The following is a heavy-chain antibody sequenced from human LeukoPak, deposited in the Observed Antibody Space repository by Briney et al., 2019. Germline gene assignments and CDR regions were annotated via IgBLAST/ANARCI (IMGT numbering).Heavy chain of an antibody. V-gene: IGHV4-39*01. CDR2: IYYNRSP. D-gene: IGHD1-26*01. CDR1: GGSISSSSYY. J-gene: IGHJ3*02. CDR3: ASGRHSGTYFQSFDS. Sequence: SETLSLTYTGSGGSISSSSYYWGWIRQPPGKGLEWIGSIYYNRSPYYNPSLKSRVTASVDTPKNQFSLKLRSVTAADTAVYYCASGRHSGTYFQSFDSWGQGTMVTVSS.